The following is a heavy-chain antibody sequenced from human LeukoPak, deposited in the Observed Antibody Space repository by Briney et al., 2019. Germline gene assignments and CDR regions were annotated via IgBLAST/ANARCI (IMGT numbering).Heavy chain of an antibody. CDR1: GFTFSSYA. D-gene: IGHD3-9*01. Sequence: PGGSLRLSCAASGFTFSSYAMSWVRQAPGKGLEWVSAICGSGGSTYYADSVKGRFTISRDNSKNTLYLQMNSLRAEDTAVYYCAKDPPVLRYFDWYHYYFDYWGQGTLVTVSS. J-gene: IGHJ4*02. V-gene: IGHV3-23*01. CDR3: AKDPPVLRYFDWYHYYFDY. CDR2: ICGSGGST.